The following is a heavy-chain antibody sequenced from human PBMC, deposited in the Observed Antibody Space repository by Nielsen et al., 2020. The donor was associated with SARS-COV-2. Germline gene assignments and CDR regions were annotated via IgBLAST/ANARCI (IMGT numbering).Heavy chain of an antibody. CDR3: AKLSANYYDSSPGY. Sequence: GGSLRLSCAASGFTFDDYAMHWVRQAPGKGLEWVSGISWNSGSIGYADSVKGRFTISRDNAKNSLYLQMNSLRAEDTALYYCAKLSANYYDSSPGYWGQGTLVTVSS. CDR2: ISWNSGSI. V-gene: IGHV3-9*01. J-gene: IGHJ4*02. D-gene: IGHD3-22*01. CDR1: GFTFDDYA.